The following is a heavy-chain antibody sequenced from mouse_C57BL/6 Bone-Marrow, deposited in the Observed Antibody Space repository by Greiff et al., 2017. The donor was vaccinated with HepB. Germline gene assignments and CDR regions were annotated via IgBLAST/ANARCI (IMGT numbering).Heavy chain of an antibody. D-gene: IGHD1-1*01. J-gene: IGHJ2*01. V-gene: IGHV1-64*01. CDR1: GYTFTSYW. CDR3: ARWGYYGSSYAYFDY. CDR2: IHPNSGST. Sequence: VQLQQPGAELVKPGASVKLSCKASGYTFTSYWMHWVKQRPGQGLEWIGMIHPNSGSTNYNEKFKSKATLTVDKSSSTAYMQLSSLTSEDSAVYYCARWGYYGSSYAYFDYWGQGTTLTVSS.